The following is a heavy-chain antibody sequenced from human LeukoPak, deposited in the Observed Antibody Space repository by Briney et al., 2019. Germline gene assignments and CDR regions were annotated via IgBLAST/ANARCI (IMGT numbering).Heavy chain of an antibody. Sequence: GGSLRLSCAASGFTFSSYWMHWVRQAPGKGLVWVSRIKSDGSSTSYADSVKGRFTISRDNAKNTVYLQMNSLRDEDTAVYYCARVDWMIGAFDIWGQGTMVTVSS. D-gene: IGHD3-22*01. V-gene: IGHV3-74*01. CDR1: GFTFSSYW. CDR3: ARVDWMIGAFDI. J-gene: IGHJ3*02. CDR2: IKSDGSST.